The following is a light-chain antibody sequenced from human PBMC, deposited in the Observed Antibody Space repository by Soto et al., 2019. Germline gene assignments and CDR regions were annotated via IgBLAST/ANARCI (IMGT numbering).Light chain of an antibody. CDR1: QSVSSSY. CDR2: GAS. V-gene: IGKV3-20*01. CDR3: QQYRSSQWT. J-gene: IGKJ1*01. Sequence: EIVLTQSPGTLSLSPGERATLNCRASQSVSSSYLAWYQQKPGQAPRLLINGASSRATGIPDRFSGSGSGTDFTLTISRLEPEDFAVYYCQQYRSSQWTFGQGTKVDI.